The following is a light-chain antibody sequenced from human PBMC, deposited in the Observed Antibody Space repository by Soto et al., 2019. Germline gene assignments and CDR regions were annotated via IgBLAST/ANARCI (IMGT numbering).Light chain of an antibody. V-gene: IGKV3-11*01. CDR3: QQRSNWPTA. CDR2: DAS. Sequence: EIVLTQSPATLSLSPGERAILSCRASQSVSIYLAWYQQKPGQAPRLLIYDASNRATGIPARFSGSGSGTDFTLTISSLEPEDFAVYYCQQRSNWPTAFGGGTKVEIK. CDR1: QSVSIY. J-gene: IGKJ4*01.